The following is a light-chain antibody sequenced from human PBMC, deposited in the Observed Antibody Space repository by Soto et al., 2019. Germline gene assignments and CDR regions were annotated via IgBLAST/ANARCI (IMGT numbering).Light chain of an antibody. J-gene: IGKJ1*01. V-gene: IGKV3-20*01. CDR3: QQYGGSPQT. CDR1: QSVSKY. CDR2: GAS. Sequence: EIVLTQSPGTLALSPGEGATLSCRASQSVSKYIDWYQQKPGQAPRLLIYGASSRATGIPDSFSGSGAGTDFTLTISRLEPEDFAVYYCQQYGGSPQTFGQGTKVEIK.